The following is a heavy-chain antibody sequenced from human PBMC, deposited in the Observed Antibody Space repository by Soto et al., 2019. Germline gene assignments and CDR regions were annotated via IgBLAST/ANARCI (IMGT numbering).Heavy chain of an antibody. J-gene: IGHJ4*02. D-gene: IGHD3-3*01. V-gene: IGHV1-69*01. CDR1: ADSFSSYG. CDR2: IIPIFGTT. CDR3: ARVFPDGWVEPGVVRGYLDT. Sequence: QVQLVQSGAEVKEPGSAVKVSCKAPADSFSSYGISWVRQAPGQGLEWMGGIIPIFGTTNDAEKFQGRVTITADESTNTAYMELSSLRSEDTALYYCARVFPDGWVEPGVVRGYLDTWGRGTLVTVSS.